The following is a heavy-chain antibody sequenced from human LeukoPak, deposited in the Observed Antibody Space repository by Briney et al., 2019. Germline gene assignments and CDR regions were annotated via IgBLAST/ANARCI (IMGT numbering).Heavy chain of an antibody. V-gene: IGHV3-7*01. CDR3: AREYSSSWYSYYYYYMDV. CDR1: GFTFSYYA. Sequence: GGSLRLSCGASGFTFSYYAMTWVRQALGKGLEWVANIKQDGSEKYYVDSVKGRFTISRDNAKNSLYLQMNSLRAEDTAVYYCAREYSSSWYSYYYYYMDVWGKGTTVTISS. J-gene: IGHJ6*03. CDR2: IKQDGSEK. D-gene: IGHD6-13*01.